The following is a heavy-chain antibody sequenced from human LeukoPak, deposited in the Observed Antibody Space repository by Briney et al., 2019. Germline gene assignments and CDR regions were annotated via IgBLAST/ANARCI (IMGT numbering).Heavy chain of an antibody. CDR1: GFTVSSNY. V-gene: IGHV3-53*01. CDR3: ATAAARRHDAFDI. Sequence: GSLRLSCAASGFTVSSNYMSWVRQAPGKGLEWVSVIYSGGSTYYADSVKGRFTISRDNSKNTLYLQMNSLRAEDTAVYYCATAAARRHDAFDIWGQGTMVTVSS. J-gene: IGHJ3*02. D-gene: IGHD2-2*01. CDR2: IYSGGST.